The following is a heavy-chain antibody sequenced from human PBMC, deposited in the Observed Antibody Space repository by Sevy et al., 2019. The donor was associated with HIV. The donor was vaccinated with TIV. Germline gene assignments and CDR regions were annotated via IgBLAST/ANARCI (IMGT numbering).Heavy chain of an antibody. J-gene: IGHJ4*02. CDR2: IYTSGST. CDR3: ARDRGALDY. Sequence: SETLSLTCTVSGGSISSSNYYWSWIRQPAGKGLEWIGRIYTSGSTNYNPSLKSRVTISINTSKNQFSLKLSSVTAADTAIYYCARDRGALDYWGQRTLVTVSS. D-gene: IGHD1-26*01. CDR1: GGSISSSNYY. V-gene: IGHV4-61*02.